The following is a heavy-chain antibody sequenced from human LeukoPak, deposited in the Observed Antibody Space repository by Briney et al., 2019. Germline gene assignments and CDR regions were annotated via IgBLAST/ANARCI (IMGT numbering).Heavy chain of an antibody. V-gene: IGHV3-48*03. J-gene: IGHJ4*02. CDR3: ARGHSAWYDY. D-gene: IGHD6-19*01. CDR2: ISSSGSTI. CDR1: GFTFSSYE. Sequence: GGSLRLSCAASGFTFSSYEMNWVRQAPGKGLEWVSYISSSGSTIYYADSVKGRFTISRDNAKKSLYLQMNSLRAEDSAIYYCARGHSAWYDYWGQGTLVTVSS.